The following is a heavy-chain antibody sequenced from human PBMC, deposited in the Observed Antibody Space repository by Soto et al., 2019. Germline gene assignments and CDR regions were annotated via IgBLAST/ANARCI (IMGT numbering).Heavy chain of an antibody. Sequence: PSETLSLTCNVSGGSINNYYWNWVRQTPGKGLEWIGYIYYTGSAHYNPSLKSRVTMSVDTSKNKFSLRLTSVPAADTALYFCAREGILLLGAFDIWGQGTVVTVSS. CDR2: IYYTGSA. J-gene: IGHJ3*02. CDR3: AREGILLLGAFDI. V-gene: IGHV4-59*01. D-gene: IGHD3-9*01. CDR1: GGSINNYY.